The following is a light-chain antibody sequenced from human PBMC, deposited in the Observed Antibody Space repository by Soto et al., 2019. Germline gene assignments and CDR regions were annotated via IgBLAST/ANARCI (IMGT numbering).Light chain of an antibody. CDR1: SNDVGSYKS. J-gene: IGLJ1*01. CDR3: SSSADRNTYV. CDR2: EDR. Sequence: QSAPTQPASVSGSPGQSITISCTGTSNDVGSYKSVCWYLQHPGKAPKLLIYEDRNRPSGVSNRFSGSKSGNTASLTLSGLQSEDEADYYCSSSADRNTYVFGTGTKLTVL. V-gene: IGLV2-14*03.